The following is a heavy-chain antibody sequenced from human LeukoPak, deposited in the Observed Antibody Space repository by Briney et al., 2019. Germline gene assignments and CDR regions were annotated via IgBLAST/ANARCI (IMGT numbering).Heavy chain of an antibody. V-gene: IGHV4-61*02. D-gene: IGHD3-10*02. CDR1: GGSISSGSYY. CDR2: IHTSGST. Sequence: SETLSLTCTVSGGSISSGSYYWSWIRQPAGKGLEWIGRIHTSGSTNYNPSLKSRVTISVDTSKNQFSLKLSSVTAADTAVYYCARDVRIADPAYYYYMDVWGKGTTVTVSS. CDR3: ARDVRIADPAYYYYMDV. J-gene: IGHJ6*03.